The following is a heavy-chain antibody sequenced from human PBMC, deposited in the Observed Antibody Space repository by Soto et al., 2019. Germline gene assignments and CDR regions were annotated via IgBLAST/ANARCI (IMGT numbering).Heavy chain of an antibody. Sequence: SCKASGYTFTIYAMSCVLQSPLNGLEWVSAISGSGGSTYYADSVKGRFTISRDNSKNTLYLQMNSLRAEDTAVYYCAKDKSIDYYYYGMDVWGQGTTVTVSS. CDR3: AKDKSIDYYYYGMDV. CDR1: GYTFTIYA. J-gene: IGHJ6*02. V-gene: IGHV3-23*01. D-gene: IGHD3-22*01. CDR2: ISGSGGST.